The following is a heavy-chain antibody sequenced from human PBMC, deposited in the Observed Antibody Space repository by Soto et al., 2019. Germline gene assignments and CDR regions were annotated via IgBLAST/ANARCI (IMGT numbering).Heavy chain of an antibody. CDR1: GGSISRSDYS. J-gene: IGHJ5*02. CDR3: ARGTRSGYDLRGWFDP. Sequence: SETLSLTCTVSGGSISRSDYSWSWIRQHPGKGLEWIGYIYYSGSTYYNPSLKSRVSLSIDTSKNQFSLKLSSVTAADTAVYYCARGTRSGYDLRGWFDPWGQGTLVTVSS. CDR2: IYYSGST. D-gene: IGHD5-12*01. V-gene: IGHV4-31*03.